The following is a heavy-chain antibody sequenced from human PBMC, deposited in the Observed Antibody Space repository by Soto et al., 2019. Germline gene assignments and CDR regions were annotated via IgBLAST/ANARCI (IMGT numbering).Heavy chain of an antibody. J-gene: IGHJ3*02. D-gene: IGHD3-22*01. CDR1: GFTFSSAA. CDR2: ISNGGSNK. Sequence: QVLLVESGGGVVQPGRSLRLSCAASGFTFSSAAMHWVLQAPGKGLEWVAVISNGGSNKYYADSVKGRFTIYSDTAKKTLFLQMNSLRAADTAFYYCASDYYNSSGYYVHAFDIWGQGTMVTVAA. CDR3: ASDYYNSSGYYVHAFDI. V-gene: IGHV3-30-3*01.